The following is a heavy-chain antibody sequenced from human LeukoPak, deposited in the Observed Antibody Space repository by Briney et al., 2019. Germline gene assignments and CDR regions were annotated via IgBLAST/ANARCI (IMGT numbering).Heavy chain of an antibody. V-gene: IGHV3-30*03. J-gene: IGHJ4*02. CDR3: ARDPLAYCGGDCYPDY. CDR2: ISYDGSNK. CDR1: GFTFSSYG. Sequence: GGSLRLSCAASGFTFSSYGMHWVRQAPGKGLEWVAVISYDGSNKYYADSVKGRFTISRDNSKNTLYLQMNSLRAEDTAVYYCARDPLAYCGGDCYPDYWGQGTLVTVSS. D-gene: IGHD2-21*02.